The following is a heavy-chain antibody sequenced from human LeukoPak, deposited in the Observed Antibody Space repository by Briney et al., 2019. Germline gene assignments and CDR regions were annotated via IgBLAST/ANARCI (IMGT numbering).Heavy chain of an antibody. Sequence: GGSLRLSCAASEFTFSSYWMSWVRQAPGKGLEWVANMKQDGREKYLVDSVKGRFTISRDNAKNSVYLQMNSLTDEDTGVYCARGGGSGRYGLPFDSWGQGTLVTVSS. J-gene: IGHJ4*02. CDR3: ARGGGSGRYGLPFDS. CDR2: MKQDGREK. CDR1: EFTFSSYW. D-gene: IGHD6-13*01. V-gene: IGHV3-7*01.